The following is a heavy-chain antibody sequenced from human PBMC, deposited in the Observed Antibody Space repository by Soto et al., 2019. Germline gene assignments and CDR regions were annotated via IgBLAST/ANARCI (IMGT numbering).Heavy chain of an antibody. CDR3: AREPGILTWFDP. V-gene: IGHV4-61*01. J-gene: IGHJ5*02. D-gene: IGHD2-8*01. CDR1: GGSVSSGSYY. CDR2: IYYSGST. Sequence: PSETLSLTCTVSGGSVSSGSYYWGWIRQPPGKGLEWIGYIYYSGSTNYNPSLKSRVTISVDTSKNQFSLKLSSVTAADTAVYYCAREPGILTWFDPWGQGTLVTVS.